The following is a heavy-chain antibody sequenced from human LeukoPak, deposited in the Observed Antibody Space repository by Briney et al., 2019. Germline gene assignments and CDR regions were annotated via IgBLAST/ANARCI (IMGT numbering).Heavy chain of an antibody. V-gene: IGHV3-21*01. CDR2: ISSSSSYI. Sequence: GGSLRLSCAASGFTFSSYSMNWVRQAPGKGLEWVSSISSSSSYIYYADSVKGRFTISRDNAKNSLYLQMNSLRAEDTAVYHCARDIRGSGAGGFDYWGQGTLVTVSS. CDR3: ARDIRGSGAGGFDY. D-gene: IGHD3-10*01. J-gene: IGHJ4*02. CDR1: GFTFSSYS.